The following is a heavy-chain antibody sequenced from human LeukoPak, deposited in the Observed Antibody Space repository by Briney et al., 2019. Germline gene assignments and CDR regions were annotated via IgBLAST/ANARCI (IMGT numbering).Heavy chain of an antibody. Sequence: GASVKVSCKASGYTFTSYDINWVRHATGQGLEWMGWMNPNSGNTGYAQKFQGRVTMTRNTSISTNYMELSSLRSEDTAVYYCARNLMVRGFALGYWGQGTLVTVS. CDR2: MNPNSGNT. J-gene: IGHJ4*02. D-gene: IGHD3-10*01. V-gene: IGHV1-8*01. CDR3: ARNLMVRGFALGY. CDR1: GYTFTSYD.